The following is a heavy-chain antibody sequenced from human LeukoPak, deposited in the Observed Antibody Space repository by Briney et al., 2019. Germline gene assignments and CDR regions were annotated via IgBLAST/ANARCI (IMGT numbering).Heavy chain of an antibody. D-gene: IGHD4-23*01. CDR2: ISGSGDGT. CDR1: GFTFSSYG. CDR3: ARVVLELETTVVLGAFDI. V-gene: IGHV3-23*01. Sequence: SGGTLRLSCAASGFTFSSYGMSWVRQVPGKGLEWVSAISGSGDGTYYADSVKGRFTISRDNAKNSLYLQMNSLRAEDTAVYYCARVVLELETTVVLGAFDIWGQGTMVTVSS. J-gene: IGHJ3*02.